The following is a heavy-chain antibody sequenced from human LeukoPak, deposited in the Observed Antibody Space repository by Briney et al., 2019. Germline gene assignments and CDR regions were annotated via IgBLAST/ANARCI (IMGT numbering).Heavy chain of an antibody. CDR2: IYSSGST. D-gene: IGHD2-15*01. V-gene: IGHV3-53*01. CDR1: GFIVSSSY. J-gene: IGHJ1*01. CDR3: ARRTGAAPGESFLH. Sequence: GGSLRLSCAGSGFIVSSSYTSWVRQAPGKGLEWVSAIYSSGSTDYADSVRGRFTIARDTSKNMVYLQMNSLTAEDTAIYYCARRTGAAPGESFLHWGQGTLVTVSS.